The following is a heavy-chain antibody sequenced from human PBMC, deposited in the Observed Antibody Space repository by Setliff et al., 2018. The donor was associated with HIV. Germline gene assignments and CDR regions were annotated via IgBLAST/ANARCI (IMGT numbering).Heavy chain of an antibody. J-gene: IGHJ3*02. Sequence: PGGSLRLSCAASGFIFSDYAIHWVRQAPGKGLEWVAVIGYDGSKEYYADSVKGRFTVSRDNSKAYLQMNSLRGEDTAVYYCARDPRFDAFDIWGQGTMVTVS. CDR2: IGYDGSKE. V-gene: IGHV3-30-3*01. CDR1: GFIFSDYA. CDR3: ARDPRFDAFDI.